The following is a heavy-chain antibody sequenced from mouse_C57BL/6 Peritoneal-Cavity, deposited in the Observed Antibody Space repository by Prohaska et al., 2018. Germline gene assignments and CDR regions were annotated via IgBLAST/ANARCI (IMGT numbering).Heavy chain of an antibody. V-gene: IGHV1-84*01. CDR1: VYPFTDYY. J-gene: IGHJ3*01. CDR2: NYPGSGNT. D-gene: IGHD1-1*01. Sequence: QIQLQQSGPELVKPGASVKISCNASVYPFTDYYLTWVKQMPRQGLEWIGWNYPGSGNTKYNEKFKGKARLTVDTSSSTDYMELSRLTSADSAVCFCARNYYGSSFAYWGQATQVTVPA. CDR3: ARNYYGSSFAY.